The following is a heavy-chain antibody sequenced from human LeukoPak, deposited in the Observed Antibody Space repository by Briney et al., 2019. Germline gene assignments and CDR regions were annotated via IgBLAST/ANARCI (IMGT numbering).Heavy chain of an antibody. CDR2: VYIGGTT. CDR1: GFTVSSNY. J-gene: IGHJ4*02. Sequence: GGSLRLSCAASGFTVSSNYMSWVRQAPGKGLEWVSVVYIGGTTYYADYVKGRFTISRDNSKNTVYLQMNSLRADDTAVYYCARGGYSSPWATLHYWGQGTLVSVSS. CDR3: ARGGYSSPWATLHY. D-gene: IGHD6-19*01. V-gene: IGHV3-53*01.